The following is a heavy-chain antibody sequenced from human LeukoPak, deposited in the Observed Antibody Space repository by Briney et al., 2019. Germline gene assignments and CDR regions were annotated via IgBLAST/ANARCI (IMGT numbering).Heavy chain of an antibody. Sequence: SETLSLTCTVPGGSISSGGYYWSWIRQHPGKGLEWIGYIYYSGSTYYNPSLKSRVTISVDTSKNQFSLKLSSVTAADTAVYYCASTASVVAATPDAFDIWGQGTMSPSLQ. CDR1: GGSISSGGYY. V-gene: IGHV4-31*03. CDR2: IYYSGST. J-gene: IGHJ3*02. D-gene: IGHD2-15*01. CDR3: ASTASVVAATPDAFDI.